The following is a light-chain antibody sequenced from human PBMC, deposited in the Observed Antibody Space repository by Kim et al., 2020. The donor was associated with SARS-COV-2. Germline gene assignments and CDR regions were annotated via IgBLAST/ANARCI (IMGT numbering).Light chain of an antibody. V-gene: IGLV2-14*01. CDR2: DVN. Sequence: QSALTQPASVSGSPGQSITISCTGTSRDIGAYNLISWYQQHPGRAPKLIIHDVNMRPSGVSDRFSASKSANTASLTISGLQAEDEADYYYNSYTGNVDVFGTGTKVTVL. J-gene: IGLJ1*01. CDR1: SRDIGAYNL. CDR3: NSYTGNVDV.